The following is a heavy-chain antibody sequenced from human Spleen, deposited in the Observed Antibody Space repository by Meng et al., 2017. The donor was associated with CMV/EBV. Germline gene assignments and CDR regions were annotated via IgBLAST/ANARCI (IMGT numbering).Heavy chain of an antibody. J-gene: IGHJ6*02. CDR3: ARDKIVPAPRGHYYYYGMDV. CDR2: ISRSGASI. V-gene: IGHV3-48*03. D-gene: IGHD2-2*01. CDR1: GFSLSSCE. Sequence: GESLKISCAASGFSLSSCEMNWVRQAPGKGLEWVSYISRSGASIYYAESVKGRFTISRDSAKNLLFLQLKSLRAEDTAVYYCARDKIVPAPRGHYYYYGMDVWGQGTTVTVSS.